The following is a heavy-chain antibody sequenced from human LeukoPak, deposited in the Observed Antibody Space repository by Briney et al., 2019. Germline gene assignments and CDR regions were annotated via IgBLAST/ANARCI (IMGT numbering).Heavy chain of an antibody. CDR2: ISGSVDIP. Sequence: PGGSLRLSCAASGFTFTSYAMIWVRQAPGEGLEWVSAISGSVDIPYYTDSVKGRFTISRDNSKNTLYVQMSSLRAEDTAVYYCAKADMDTAYFDYWGQGTLVSVSS. V-gene: IGHV3-23*01. J-gene: IGHJ4*02. D-gene: IGHD5-18*01. CDR3: AKADMDTAYFDY. CDR1: GFTFTSYA.